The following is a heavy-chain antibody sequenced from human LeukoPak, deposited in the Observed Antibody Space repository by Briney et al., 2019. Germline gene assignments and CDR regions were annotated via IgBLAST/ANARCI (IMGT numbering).Heavy chain of an antibody. Sequence: SETLSLTCSVSGGSISNYYWSWIRQPPGKGLEWIGYIYYSGSTYYNPSLKSRVTISVDTSKNQFSLKLSSVTAADTAVYYCARHSGGSGWSYGAFDIWGQGTMVTVSS. D-gene: IGHD6-19*01. CDR2: IYYSGST. V-gene: IGHV4-59*08. CDR1: GGSISNYY. J-gene: IGHJ3*02. CDR3: ARHSGGSGWSYGAFDI.